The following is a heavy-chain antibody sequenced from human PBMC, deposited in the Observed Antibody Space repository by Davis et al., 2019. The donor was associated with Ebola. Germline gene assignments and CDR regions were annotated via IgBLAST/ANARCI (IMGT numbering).Heavy chain of an antibody. Sequence: AVSVKVSCKASGYTFTKYAMNWVRQAPGQGLEWMGWISAYNGNTNYAQKFQGRVAMTTDTSTSTAYMELRSLRSDDTAVYYCARVSFIAVVMIDYWGQGTLVTVSS. D-gene: IGHD3-22*01. CDR1: GYTFTKYA. V-gene: IGHV1-18*01. CDR3: ARVSFIAVVMIDY. CDR2: ISAYNGNT. J-gene: IGHJ4*02.